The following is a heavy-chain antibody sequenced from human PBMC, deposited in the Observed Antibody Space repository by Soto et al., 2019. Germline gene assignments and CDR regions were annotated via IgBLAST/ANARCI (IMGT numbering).Heavy chain of an antibody. CDR3: ASSGIAAADTRYYYYYYGMDV. J-gene: IGHJ6*02. CDR1: GFTVSSNY. Sequence: ETLSLSCAASGFTVSSNYMSWFRQAPGKGLEWVSVIYSGGSTYYADSVKGRFTISRDNSKNTLYLQMNSLRAEDTAVYYCASSGIAAADTRYYYYYYGMDVWGQGTTVTVSS. V-gene: IGHV3-53*01. CDR2: IYSGGST. D-gene: IGHD6-13*01.